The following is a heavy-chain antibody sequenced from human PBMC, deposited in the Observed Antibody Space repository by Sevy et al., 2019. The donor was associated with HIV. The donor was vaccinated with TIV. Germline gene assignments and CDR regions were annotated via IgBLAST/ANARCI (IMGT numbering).Heavy chain of an antibody. Sequence: GGSLRLSCAASGLSFSNAWMAWVRQAPGKGLEWVGRIRSETGGGTTDFAAFAKGKFTISRDDPKNTLYLQMDSLKTREPAGYYWGIDHRRDGMVGGPFGKWGLGTLVTVSS. J-gene: IGHJ4*02. D-gene: IGHD2-15*01. CDR3: GIDHRRDGMVGGPFGK. V-gene: IGHV3-15*01. CDR1: GLSFSNAW. CDR2: IRSETGGGTT.